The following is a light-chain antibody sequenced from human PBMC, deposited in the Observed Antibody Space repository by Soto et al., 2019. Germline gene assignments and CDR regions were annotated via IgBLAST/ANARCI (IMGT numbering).Light chain of an antibody. Sequence: QSSLTQPASLSGSPGQSITISCTGTSSDIGAYDYVSWFQQHPGKAPKLMIYEVSKRPSGVPDRFSGSKSGNTASLTVSGLQTEDEADYYCSSYAGSNNYVFGTGTKVTVL. CDR1: SSDIGAYDY. CDR2: EVS. V-gene: IGLV2-8*01. J-gene: IGLJ1*01. CDR3: SSYAGSNNYV.